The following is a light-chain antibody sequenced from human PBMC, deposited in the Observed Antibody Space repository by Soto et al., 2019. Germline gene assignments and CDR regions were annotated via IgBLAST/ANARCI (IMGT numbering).Light chain of an antibody. CDR1: SSNIGRNT. CDR3: SSWDDNLDAVV. J-gene: IGLJ1*01. CDR2: TND. Sequence: QSVLTQPPSASVTPGQRVTISCSGSSSNIGRNTVNWYQQLPGTAPKLLIYTNDQRPSGVPDRFSGSRSGTSASLAISGLQFEDEADYHCSSWDDNLDAVVFGAGTKVTVL. V-gene: IGLV1-44*01.